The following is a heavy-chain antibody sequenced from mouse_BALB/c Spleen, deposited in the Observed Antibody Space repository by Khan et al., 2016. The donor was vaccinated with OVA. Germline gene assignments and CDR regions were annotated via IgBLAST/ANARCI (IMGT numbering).Heavy chain of an antibody. D-gene: IGHD2-14*01. V-gene: IGHV1S56*01. CDR3: ERGGYGGFAY. CDR2: IFPGGGGT. Sequence: QVQLKESGAELVKPGASVKLSCKASGYTFTSYDINWVRQRPEQGLEWIGWIFPGGGGTKYNEKFKDKATLTTDKSSSTAYMPLSWLTSEDSAVYFCERGGYGGFAYWGQGTLVTVSA. J-gene: IGHJ3*01. CDR1: GYTFTSYD.